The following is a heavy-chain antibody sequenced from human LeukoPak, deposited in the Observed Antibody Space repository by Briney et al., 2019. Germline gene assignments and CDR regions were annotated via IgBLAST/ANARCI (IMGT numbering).Heavy chain of an antibody. Sequence: PGGSLRLSCAASGFTFSSYWMHWVRQAPGKGLVWVSRINTDGSSTSYADSVKGRFTISRDNAKNTLYPQMNSLRAEDTAVYYCARSSTRLPLTHWGQGTLVTVSS. V-gene: IGHV3-74*01. CDR2: INTDGSST. CDR3: ARSSTRLPLTH. J-gene: IGHJ4*02. D-gene: IGHD4-11*01. CDR1: GFTFSSYW.